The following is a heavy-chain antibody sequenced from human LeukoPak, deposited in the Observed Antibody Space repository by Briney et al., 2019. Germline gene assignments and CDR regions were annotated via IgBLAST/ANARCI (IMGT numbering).Heavy chain of an antibody. D-gene: IGHD5-18*01. CDR1: GFTFSSYA. J-gene: IGHJ4*02. CDR2: ISYDGSNK. V-gene: IGHV3-30-3*01. Sequence: GGSLRLSCAASGFTFSSYAMHWVRQAPGKGLEWVAVISYDGSNKYYADSVKGRFTISRDNSKNTLYLQMNSLRAEDTAVYYCARDRGYSYGFFDYWGQGTLVTVSS. CDR3: ARDRGYSYGFFDY.